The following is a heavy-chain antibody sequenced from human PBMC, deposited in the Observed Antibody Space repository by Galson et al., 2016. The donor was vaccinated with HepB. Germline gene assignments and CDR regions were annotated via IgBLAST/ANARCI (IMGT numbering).Heavy chain of an antibody. CDR3: ARDGDVRGNGFYHFFGMDV. CDR1: GYRFSDYG. D-gene: IGHD7-27*01. J-gene: IGHJ6*02. Sequence: SVKVSCKASGYRFSDYGVSWVRQAPGQGLEWVGWISGYNGNSNFAQKFHGRLSMTTDTSTSTVYMDLRSLRSDDTALYYCARDGDVRGNGFYHFFGMDVWVPGILVTVSS. V-gene: IGHV1-18*01. CDR2: ISGYNGNS.